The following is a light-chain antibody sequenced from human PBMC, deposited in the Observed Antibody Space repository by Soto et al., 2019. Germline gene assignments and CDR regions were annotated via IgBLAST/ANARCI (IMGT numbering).Light chain of an antibody. V-gene: IGKV3-11*01. J-gene: IGKJ1*01. CDR1: QSVSSY. CDR2: DAS. CDR3: QQRSNWPK. Sequence: EIVLTQSPATLSLSPGERATLSCRASQSVSSYLAWYQQKPGQAPRLLIYDASNRATGIPARFSGSVSGTDFTLTISSLEPEDFAVYYCQQRSNWPKFGQRTKVQIK.